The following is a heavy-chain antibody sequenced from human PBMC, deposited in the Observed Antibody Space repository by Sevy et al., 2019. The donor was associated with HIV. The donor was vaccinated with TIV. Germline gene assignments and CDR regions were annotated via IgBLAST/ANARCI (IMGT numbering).Heavy chain of an antibody. Sequence: GGSLRLSCAASGFTFSHYWMHWVRQAPGKGLVWVSRINSDGSSTNYADSVKGRFIISRDNAKNTLHLQMNSLRADDTAVFYCARDRVVGATAAFDIWGQGTMVTVSS. D-gene: IGHD1-26*01. CDR3: ARDRVVGATAAFDI. J-gene: IGHJ3*02. CDR1: GFTFSHYW. CDR2: INSDGSST. V-gene: IGHV3-74*01.